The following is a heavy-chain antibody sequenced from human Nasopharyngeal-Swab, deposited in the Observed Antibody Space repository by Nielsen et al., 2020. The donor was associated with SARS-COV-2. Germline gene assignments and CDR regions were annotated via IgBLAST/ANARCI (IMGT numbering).Heavy chain of an antibody. CDR2: INNDGSST. D-gene: IGHD1-20*01. Sequence: GESLKISCAASGFTFSNYWMHWVRQAPGKGLVWVSRINNDGSSTTDADSVKGRFTISRDSSENTLYLEMNNLTPDDTATYYCAAPLTGLHYWGQGTLVTVSS. CDR1: GFTFSNYW. V-gene: IGHV3-74*03. CDR3: AAPLTGLHY. J-gene: IGHJ4*02.